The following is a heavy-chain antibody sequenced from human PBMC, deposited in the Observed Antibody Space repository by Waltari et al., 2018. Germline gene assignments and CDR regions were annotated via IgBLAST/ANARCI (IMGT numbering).Heavy chain of an antibody. CDR2: IYTSGST. V-gene: IGHV4-4*07. D-gene: IGHD6-13*01. J-gene: IGHJ5*02. Sequence: QVQLQESGPGLVKPSETLSLTCTVPGGSISSYYWSWIRQPAGKGLEWIGRIYTSGSTNYNPSLKSRVTMSVDTSKNQFSLKLSSVTAADTAVYYCARHSSSWYPAEGDWFDPWGQGTLVTVSS. CDR3: ARHSSSWYPAEGDWFDP. CDR1: GGSISSYY.